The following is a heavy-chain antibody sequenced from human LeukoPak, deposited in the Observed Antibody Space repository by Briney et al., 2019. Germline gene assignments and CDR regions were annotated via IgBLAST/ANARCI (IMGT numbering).Heavy chain of an antibody. CDR1: GFTFSGYP. CDR2: ISYDGSNK. V-gene: IGHV3-30-3*01. CDR3: AREGMDYFDY. Sequence: QSGGSLRLSCAASGFTFSGYPIHWVRQAPGKGLEWVAVISYDGSNKYYADSVKGRFTISRDNSKNTLYLQMNSLRAEDTAVYYCAREGMDYFDYWGQGTLVTVSS. J-gene: IGHJ4*02. D-gene: IGHD1-14*01.